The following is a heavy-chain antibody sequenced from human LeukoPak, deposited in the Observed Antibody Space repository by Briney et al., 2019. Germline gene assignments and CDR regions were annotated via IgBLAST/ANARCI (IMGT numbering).Heavy chain of an antibody. CDR2: INWNSDTK. J-gene: IGHJ6*02. Sequence: GGSLRLSGVGSGFAFNNYAMHWVRRPPGKGLEWASAINWNSDTKAYADSVKGRFTISRDRARNSLYLQMDSLRPEDTALYYCAKDTGGNGAYFYAMDVWGQGTSVTVSS. D-gene: IGHD4-23*01. V-gene: IGHV3-9*01. CDR3: AKDTGGNGAYFYAMDV. CDR1: GFAFNNYA.